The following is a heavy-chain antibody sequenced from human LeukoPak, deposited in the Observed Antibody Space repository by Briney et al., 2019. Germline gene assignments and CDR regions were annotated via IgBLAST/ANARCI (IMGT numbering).Heavy chain of an antibody. V-gene: IGHV4-39*01. J-gene: IGHJ4*02. D-gene: IGHD1-26*01. CDR1: GGSISSSSYY. CDR2: IYYSGST. Sequence: SETLSLTCTVSGGSISSSSYYWGWIRQPPGKGLEWIGSIYYSGSTYCNPSLKSRVTISVDTSKNQFSLKLSSVTAADTAVYYCASLRNSGSYGDYFDYWGQGTLVTVSS. CDR3: ASLRNSGSYGDYFDY.